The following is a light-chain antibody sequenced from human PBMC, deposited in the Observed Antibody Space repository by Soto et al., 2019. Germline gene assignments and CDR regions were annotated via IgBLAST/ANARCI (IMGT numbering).Light chain of an antibody. V-gene: IGKV3-20*01. CDR2: GAS. Sequence: EIVLTQSPGTLSLSPGERATLSCRASQSVSSSYLAWYQQKPGQAPRLLIYGASIRATGIPDRFSGSGSGTDVNLTISRLEPEDFAVYYCQQYGSSPLTFGGGTMVEIK. CDR3: QQYGSSPLT. J-gene: IGKJ4*01. CDR1: QSVSSSY.